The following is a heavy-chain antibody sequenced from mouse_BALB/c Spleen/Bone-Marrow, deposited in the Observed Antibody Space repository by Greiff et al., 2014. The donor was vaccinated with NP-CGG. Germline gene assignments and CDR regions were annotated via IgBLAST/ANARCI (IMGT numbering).Heavy chain of an antibody. D-gene: IGHD2-3*01. CDR2: ISCYNGAT. J-gene: IGHJ2*01. V-gene: IGHV1S34*01. CDR3: ASGDGYYVDFDY. Sequence: LVKTGASVKISCKASGYSFTGYYMHWVKQSHGKSLEWIGYISCYNGATSYNQKFKGKATFTVDTSSSTAYMQFNSLTSEDSAVYYCASGDGYYVDFDYWGQGTTLTVSS. CDR1: GYSFTGYY.